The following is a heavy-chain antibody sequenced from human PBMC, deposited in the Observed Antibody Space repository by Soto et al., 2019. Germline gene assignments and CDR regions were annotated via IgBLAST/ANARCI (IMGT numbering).Heavy chain of an antibody. D-gene: IGHD4-17*01. V-gene: IGHV4-59*01. CDR2: IYYTGST. J-gene: IGHJ4*02. Sequence: SETLFLTCTVSGASISGYYWSWTRQPPGKGLEWIGSIYYTGSTKYNPSLKSRVTISVDRSNNQFSLKVTSVTAADTAIYYCARAGDYGDSDYWGQGILVTVSS. CDR3: ARAGDYGDSDY. CDR1: GASISGYY.